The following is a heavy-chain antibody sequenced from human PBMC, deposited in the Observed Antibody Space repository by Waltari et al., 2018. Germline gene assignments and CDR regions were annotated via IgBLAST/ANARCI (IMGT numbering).Heavy chain of an antibody. Sequence: QLQLQESGPGLVKPSETLSLTCTVSGGSISSSSYYWGWIRQPPGKGLEWIGSIYYSGSTYYNPSLKSRVTISVDTSKNQFSLKLSSVTAADTAMYYCARLSSSYNAFDIWGQGTMVTVSS. CDR2: IYYSGST. V-gene: IGHV4-39*07. D-gene: IGHD6-13*01. J-gene: IGHJ3*02. CDR3: ARLSSSYNAFDI. CDR1: GGSISSSSYY.